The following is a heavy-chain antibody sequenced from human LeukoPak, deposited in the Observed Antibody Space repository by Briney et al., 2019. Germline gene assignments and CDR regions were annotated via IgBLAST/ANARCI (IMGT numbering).Heavy chain of an antibody. J-gene: IGHJ4*02. CDR1: GGSITTYY. D-gene: IGHD3-22*01. Sequence: PSETLSLTCTLSGGSITTYYWSWIRQPAGKGLEWIGRIYTRGSTNYNPSLKSRVTMSVDTSKNQFSLKLSSVTAADTAVYYCAGEGHYYDSTGYYYGGEDYWGQGTLVTVSS. V-gene: IGHV4-4*07. CDR3: AGEGHYYDSTGYYYGGEDY. CDR2: IYTRGST.